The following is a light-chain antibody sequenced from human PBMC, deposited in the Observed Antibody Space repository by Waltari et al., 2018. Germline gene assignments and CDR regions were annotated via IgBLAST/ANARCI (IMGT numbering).Light chain of an antibody. J-gene: IGLJ3*02. V-gene: IGLV2-11*01. CDR2: DIT. CDR1: SSDVGDYNF. CDR3: CSYVGSHTNWV. Sequence: QSALTQPRSVSGSPGQSVTISCTGISSDVGDYNFVSWYQHHPGKAPKLIIHDITQRPSGVPARFSGSKSGNTASLTISGLQAEDAADYYCCSYVGSHTNWVFGGGTKLTVL.